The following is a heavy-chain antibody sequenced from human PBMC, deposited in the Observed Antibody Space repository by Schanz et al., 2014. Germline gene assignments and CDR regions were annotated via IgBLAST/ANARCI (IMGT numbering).Heavy chain of an antibody. D-gene: IGHD2-15*01. CDR2: ISHSGGSK. V-gene: IGHV3-23*04. CDR3: AKGMGYCSGGICYDYYYYGLDV. CDR1: GFTFNSYA. J-gene: IGHJ6*02. Sequence: EVQLVESGGGVVQPGRSLRLSCAASGFTFNSYAMTWVRQAPGKGLEWVSSISHSGGSKYYADSVKGRFTISRDNSENTLYLQMNSLSADDTAVFYCAKGMGYCSGGICYDYYYYGLDVCGRGTTVTVSS.